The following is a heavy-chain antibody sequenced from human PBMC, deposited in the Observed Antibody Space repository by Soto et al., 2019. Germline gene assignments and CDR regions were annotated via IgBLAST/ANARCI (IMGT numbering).Heavy chain of an antibody. Sequence: QLQLVESGGDLVKPGGSLRLSCAASGLTFSDSYMSWIRQAPGKGLEWISYISNSGSTIHYADSVKGRFTISRDNAKNSLYLQMHSLRADETAVYYCARGIAAAEWGQGTLVTVSS. V-gene: IGHV3-11*01. J-gene: IGHJ4*02. CDR1: GLTFSDSY. CDR2: ISNSGSTI. CDR3: ARGIAAAE. D-gene: IGHD6-13*01.